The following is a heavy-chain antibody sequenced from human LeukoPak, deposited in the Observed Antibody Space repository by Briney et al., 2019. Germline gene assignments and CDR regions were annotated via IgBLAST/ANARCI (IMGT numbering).Heavy chain of an antibody. CDR1: GFTVSSYE. J-gene: IGHJ4*02. V-gene: IGHV3-48*03. D-gene: IGHD3-22*01. CDR3: ARGDIVGYYDSRGTDY. CDR2: ISSSGSTI. Sequence: GGSLRLSCAASGFTVSSYEMNWVRQAPGKGLEWVSYISSSGSTIYYADSVKGRFTISRDNAKNSLYLQMNSLRAEDTAVYYCARGDIVGYYDSRGTDYWGQGTLVTVSS.